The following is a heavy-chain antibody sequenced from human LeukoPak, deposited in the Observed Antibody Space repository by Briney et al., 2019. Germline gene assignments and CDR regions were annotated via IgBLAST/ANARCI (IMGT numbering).Heavy chain of an antibody. J-gene: IGHJ5*02. CDR3: ARVTTGTTSDGFDP. CDR1: GGTLSSYA. D-gene: IGHD1-1*01. CDR2: IIPILGIA. Sequence: SVKVSCKASGGTLSSYAISWVRQAPGQGLEWMGRIIPILGIANYAQKFQGRVTITADKSTSTAYMELSSLRSEDTAVYYCARVTTGTTSDGFDPWGQGTLVTVSS. V-gene: IGHV1-69*04.